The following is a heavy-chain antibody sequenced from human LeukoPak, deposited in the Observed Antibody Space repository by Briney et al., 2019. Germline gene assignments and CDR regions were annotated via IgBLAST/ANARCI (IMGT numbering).Heavy chain of an antibody. CDR2: IRSKAYGGTT. CDR3: TRDTAYCGGDCYAPVYYYYGMDV. Sequence: GGSLRLSCTASGFTFGDYAMSWFRQAPGKGLEWVGFIRSKAYGGTTEYAASVKGRFTVSRDDSKSIAYLQMNSLKTEDTAVHYCTRDTAYCGGDCYAPVYYYYGMDVWGQGTTVTVSS. D-gene: IGHD2-21*02. J-gene: IGHJ6*02. CDR1: GFTFGDYA. V-gene: IGHV3-49*03.